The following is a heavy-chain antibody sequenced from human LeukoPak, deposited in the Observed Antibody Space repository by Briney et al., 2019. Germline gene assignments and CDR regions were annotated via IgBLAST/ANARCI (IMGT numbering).Heavy chain of an antibody. CDR1: GFTFSNYW. J-gene: IGHJ4*02. Sequence: GGSLRLSCAASGFTFSNYWMHWVRQGPGKGLEWVSAISGSGGSTYYADSVKGRFTISRDNSKNTLYLQMNSLRDEDTAVYYCAKDPLFWERSGCPDYWGQGTLVTVSS. V-gene: IGHV3-23*01. D-gene: IGHD6-19*01. CDR3: AKDPLFWERSGCPDY. CDR2: ISGSGGST.